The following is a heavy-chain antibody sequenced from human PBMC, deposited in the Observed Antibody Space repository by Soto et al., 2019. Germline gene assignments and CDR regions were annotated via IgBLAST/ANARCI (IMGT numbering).Heavy chain of an antibody. J-gene: IGHJ4*02. CDR3: ARDLAKGGGSAGFDY. V-gene: IGHV1-2*02. CDR1: GYTFTVYY. Sequence: QVRLVQSGAEVKKPGASVNVSCKASGYTFTVYYMHWVRQAPGQGLEWMGWINPKSGGTMYPQKFQGRVTMTWDTSISTADMALTRLRSDDTAVYYCARDLAKGGGSAGFDYWGQGTLVTVSS. CDR2: INPKSGGT. D-gene: IGHD1-26*01.